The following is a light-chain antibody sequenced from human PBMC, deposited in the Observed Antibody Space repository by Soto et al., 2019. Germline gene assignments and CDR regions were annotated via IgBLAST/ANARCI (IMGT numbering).Light chain of an antibody. CDR1: SSECGKYKF. CDR2: EVS. J-gene: IGLJ1*01. CDR3: CSYAGSYSSYF. V-gene: IGLV2-23*02. Sequence: SSLAPPAPLSWASGPSVTISFTGSSSECGKYKFVSWNQQSPGKAPKVMLYEVSKRPSGVSYRFSGSQSGNTASLTISGLQAEDEADYYCCSYAGSYSSYFFGTGTKVTVL.